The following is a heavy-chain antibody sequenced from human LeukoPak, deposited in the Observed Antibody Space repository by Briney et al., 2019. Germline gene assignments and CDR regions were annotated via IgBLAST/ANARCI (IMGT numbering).Heavy chain of an antibody. D-gene: IGHD4-17*01. CDR2: INPNSGGT. V-gene: IGHV1-2*06. CDR3: ARAYMTTVTTFDY. Sequence: ASVTVCCKASGYTFTGYYMHWVRQAPGQGLEWMGRINPNSGGTNYAQKVQGRVTMTSETAISTAYMELSRLRSDDTAVYYCARAYMTTVTTFDYWGQGTLVTVSS. CDR1: GYTFTGYY. J-gene: IGHJ4*02.